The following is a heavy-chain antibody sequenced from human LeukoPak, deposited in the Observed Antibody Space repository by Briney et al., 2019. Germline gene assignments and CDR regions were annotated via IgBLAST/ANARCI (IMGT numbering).Heavy chain of an antibody. V-gene: IGHV3-74*01. CDR3: AKRHGGGNFPYYYYGMDV. CDR2: INSDGSST. D-gene: IGHD4-23*01. Sequence: GGSLRLSCAASGFTFSSYWMHWVRQAPGKGLVWVSRINSDGSSTSYADSVKGRFTISRDNSKNTLYLQMNSLRAEDTAVYYCAKRHGGGNFPYYYYGMDVWGQGTTVTVSS. J-gene: IGHJ6*02. CDR1: GFTFSSYW.